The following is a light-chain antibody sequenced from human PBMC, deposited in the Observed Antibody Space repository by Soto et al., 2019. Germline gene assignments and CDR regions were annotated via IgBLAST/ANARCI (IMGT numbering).Light chain of an antibody. Sequence: DIQMTQSPSTLSASVGDRVTITCRASQSISSWLAWYQQKPGKAPKLLIYDASSLESGVPSRFSGSGSGTEFTLTISSLQPDDFATYYCQQYNSYSPLTFGQGTKAEIK. CDR1: QSISSW. V-gene: IGKV1-5*01. CDR3: QQYNSYSPLT. J-gene: IGKJ1*01. CDR2: DAS.